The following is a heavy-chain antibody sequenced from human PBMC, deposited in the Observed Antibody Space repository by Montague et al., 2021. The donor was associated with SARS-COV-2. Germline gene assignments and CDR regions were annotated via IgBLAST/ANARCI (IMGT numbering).Heavy chain of an antibody. CDR1: GGSISSSSYY. CDR2: IYYSGST. CDR3: AREGGNLAGITIFGVVINGYYFDY. V-gene: IGHV4-39*02. J-gene: IGHJ4*02. D-gene: IGHD3-3*01. Sequence: SETLSLTCTVSGGSISSSSYYWGWIRRPPGKGLEWIGSIYYSGSTYYNPSLKSRVTISVDTSKNQFSLKLSSVTAADTAVYYCAREGGNLAGITIFGVVINGYYFDYWGQGTLVTVSS.